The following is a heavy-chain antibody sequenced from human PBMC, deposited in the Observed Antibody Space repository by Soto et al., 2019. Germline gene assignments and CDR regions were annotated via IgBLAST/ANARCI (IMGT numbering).Heavy chain of an antibody. CDR2: TYYRSKWYN. V-gene: IGHV6-1*01. D-gene: IGHD6-6*01. CDR3: ARVVLIAARLSYYGMDV. Sequence: SQTLSLTCAISGDSVSSNSAAWNWIRQSPSRGLEWLGRTYYRSKWYNDYAVSVKSRITINPDTSKNQFSLQLNSVTPEDTAVYYCARVVLIAARLSYYGMDVWGQGTTVTVSS. J-gene: IGHJ6*02. CDR1: GDSVSSNSAA.